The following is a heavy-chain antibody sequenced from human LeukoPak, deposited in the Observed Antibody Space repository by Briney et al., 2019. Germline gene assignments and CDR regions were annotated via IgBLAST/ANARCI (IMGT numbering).Heavy chain of an antibody. D-gene: IGHD3-16*02. J-gene: IGHJ4*02. Sequence: GGSLTLSCAASGFTVISNLMTWVRQSPGRGLEWLSSIYSGGATYYADSVKGRFTISRDHSNNSVSLQMTNLRVEDTAIYYCARGAYRISWPGIDYWGQGTLVTVSS. CDR1: GFTVISNL. CDR3: ARGAYRISWPGIDY. V-gene: IGHV3-53*01. CDR2: IYSGGAT.